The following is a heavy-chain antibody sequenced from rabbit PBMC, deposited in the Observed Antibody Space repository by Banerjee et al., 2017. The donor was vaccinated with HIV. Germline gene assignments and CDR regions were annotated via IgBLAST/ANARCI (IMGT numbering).Heavy chain of an antibody. J-gene: IGHJ4*01. CDR2: IYAGSSGST. CDR1: GFDLSSYYY. Sequence: QSLQESGGDLVKPGASLTLTCTASGFDLSSYYYACWVRQAPGKGLEWIACIYAGSSGSTYYASWAKGRFTISKTSSTTVTLQMTSLTAADTATYFCARDLAGVIGWNFGLWGPGTLVTVS. V-gene: IGHV1S40*01. CDR3: ARDLAGVIGWNFGL. D-gene: IGHD4-1*01.